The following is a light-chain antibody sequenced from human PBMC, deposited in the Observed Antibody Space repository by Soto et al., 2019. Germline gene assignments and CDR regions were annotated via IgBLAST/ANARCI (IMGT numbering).Light chain of an antibody. Sequence: EFVLPQSPASLSLSPGERATLSCRASQSISNSLAWYQQKPGQAPRLLIYDASNRATGIPARFSGSGSGTDFTLTISSLEPEDFAVYYCKQRGEWPPGATLGQGTRLEIK. CDR1: QSISNS. CDR2: DAS. J-gene: IGKJ5*01. V-gene: IGKV3-11*01. CDR3: KQRGEWPPGAT.